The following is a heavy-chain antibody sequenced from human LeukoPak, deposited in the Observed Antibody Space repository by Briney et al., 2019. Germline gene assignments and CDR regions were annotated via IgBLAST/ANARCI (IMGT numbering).Heavy chain of an antibody. V-gene: IGHV1-2*02. D-gene: IGHD3-22*01. CDR3: ARGNVGPYDNSGFYSFDY. CDR2: LNPNGGDT. CDR1: GYTFTGYY. Sequence: ASVKVSCKASGYTFTGYYMHWVRQAPGPGLEWMGWLNPNGGDTNYAQKFQGRVTMTRDTSISTAYMELSRLSSDDTAVYYCARGNVGPYDNSGFYSFDYWGQGTPVTVSS. J-gene: IGHJ4*02.